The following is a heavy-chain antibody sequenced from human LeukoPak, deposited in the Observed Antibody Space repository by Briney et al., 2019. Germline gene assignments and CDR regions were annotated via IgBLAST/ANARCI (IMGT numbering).Heavy chain of an antibody. CDR3: AKKSYYYGSTGYDGY. J-gene: IGHJ4*02. V-gene: IGHV3-23*01. Sequence: GGSLRLFCAVSGFPFSSYAMSWVRQAPGKGLEWVSGISCSGDSTYYADSVKGRFTISRDNSKNTLYLQMNSLRAEDTAVYYCAKKSYYYGSTGYDGYWGQGNLVSVSS. D-gene: IGHD3-22*01. CDR1: GFPFSSYA. CDR2: ISCSGDST.